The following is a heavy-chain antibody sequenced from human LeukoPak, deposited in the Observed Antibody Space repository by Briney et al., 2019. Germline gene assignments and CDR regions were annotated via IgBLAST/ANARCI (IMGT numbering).Heavy chain of an antibody. CDR3: ARRYYSNYVGDAFDI. Sequence: YPSETLSLTCTVSGYSISSGYYWGWIRQPPGKGLEWIGSIYHSGSTYYNPSLKSRVTISVDTSKNQFSLKLSSVTAADTAVYYCARRYYSNYVGDAFDIWGQGTMVTVSS. CDR1: GYSISSGYY. CDR2: IYHSGST. D-gene: IGHD4-11*01. J-gene: IGHJ3*02. V-gene: IGHV4-38-2*02.